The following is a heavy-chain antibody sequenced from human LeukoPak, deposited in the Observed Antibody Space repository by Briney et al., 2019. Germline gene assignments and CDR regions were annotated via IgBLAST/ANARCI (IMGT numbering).Heavy chain of an antibody. D-gene: IGHD2-2*01. CDR3: ARGDCSSTSCYYFDY. CDR1: GFTFISYA. Sequence: GGSLRLSCAASGFTFISYAMHWVRQAPGKGLEYVSAISSIGGSTYYANSVKGRFTISRDNSKNTQYLQMGSLRAEDMVVYYCARGDCSSTSCYYFDYWGQGTLVTVSS. J-gene: IGHJ4*02. V-gene: IGHV3-64*01. CDR2: ISSIGGST.